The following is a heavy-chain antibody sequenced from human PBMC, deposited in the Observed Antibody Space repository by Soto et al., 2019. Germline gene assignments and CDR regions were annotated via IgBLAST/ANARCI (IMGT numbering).Heavy chain of an antibody. J-gene: IGHJ6*02. D-gene: IGHD3-3*01. CDR1: GFTFSSYA. CDR3: AKHLGIFGSPQYSYGMDV. CDR2: ISGSGGST. V-gene: IGHV3-23*01. Sequence: PGGSLRLSCAASGFTFSSYAMNLVRPAPGKGLEWVSGISGSGGSTYYADSVKGRFTISRDNSKNTLYLQMSSLRAEDTAVYSCAKHLGIFGSPQYSYGMDVWGQGTTVTVSS.